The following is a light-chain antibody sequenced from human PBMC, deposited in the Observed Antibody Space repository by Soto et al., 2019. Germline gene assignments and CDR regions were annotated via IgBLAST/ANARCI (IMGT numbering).Light chain of an antibody. CDR1: QSVSSN. CDR3: QQCNNWPT. V-gene: IGKV3-15*01. J-gene: IGKJ1*01. Sequence: EIVKTQSPATLSVSPGERATLSCRASQSVSSNLAWYQQKPGQAPRLLIYGASTRATGIPARFSGSGSGTEFTLTISSLQSEDFAVYYCQQCNNWPTFGQGTKV. CDR2: GAS.